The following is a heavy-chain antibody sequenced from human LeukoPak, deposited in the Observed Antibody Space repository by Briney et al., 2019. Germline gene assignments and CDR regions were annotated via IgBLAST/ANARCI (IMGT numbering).Heavy chain of an antibody. CDR1: GLTFSTYA. V-gene: IGHV3-30*04. CDR3: ARDSLPHRDWNWNWFDP. Sequence: QSGGSLRLSWAASGLTFSTYAMHWVRQPPDKGLECVADIPYDGSNKYYAGSVKGRFTISRDNSKNTLYLQMNSLRAEDTAVYYCARDSLPHRDWNWNWFDPWGQGTLVTVSS. J-gene: IGHJ5*02. D-gene: IGHD1-7*01. CDR2: IPYDGSNK.